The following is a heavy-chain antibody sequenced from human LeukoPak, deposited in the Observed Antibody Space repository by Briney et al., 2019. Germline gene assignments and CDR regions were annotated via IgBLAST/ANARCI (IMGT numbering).Heavy chain of an antibody. CDR3: ARESGSYSGAFDI. CDR2: ISYDGSNK. D-gene: IGHD1-26*01. J-gene: IGHJ3*02. V-gene: IGHV3-30-3*01. CDR1: GFTFSSYA. Sequence: GRSLRLSCAASGFTFSSYAMHWVRQAPGKGLEWVAVISYDGSNKYYADSVKGRFTISRDNSKNTLYLQMNSLRAEDTAVYYCARESGSYSGAFDIWGQGTMVTVSS.